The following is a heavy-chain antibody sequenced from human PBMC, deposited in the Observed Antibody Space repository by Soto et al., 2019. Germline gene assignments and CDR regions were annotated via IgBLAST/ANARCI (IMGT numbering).Heavy chain of an antibody. J-gene: IGHJ2*01. Sequence: EVQLVESGGGLVQPGGSLRLSCVASGFTFSSHDMHWVRQVPGKGLEWVSGTGTTGDTYYPGSVKGRFIISREDAKNSLYLQMNTLRAGDTAVYYCARVQRAADGSWFFDLWGRGTLVTVSS. CDR2: TGTTGDT. D-gene: IGHD2-15*01. CDR3: ARVQRAADGSWFFDL. CDR1: GFTFSSHD. V-gene: IGHV3-13*01.